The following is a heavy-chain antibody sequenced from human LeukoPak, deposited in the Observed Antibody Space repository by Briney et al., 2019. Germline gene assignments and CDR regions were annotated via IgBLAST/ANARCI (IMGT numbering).Heavy chain of an antibody. CDR2: ISSDGSNK. J-gene: IGHJ3*02. V-gene: IGHV3-30*04. CDR1: GFTFSSYA. D-gene: IGHD6-19*01. CDR3: ARHQYISGWYDAFDI. Sequence: GGSLRLSCAASGFTFSSYAMNWVRQAPGKGLEWVAVISSDGSNKYHADFVRGRITISRDNSRNTLYLQMNGLRAEDTAVYYCARHQYISGWYDAFDIWGQGTMVTVSS.